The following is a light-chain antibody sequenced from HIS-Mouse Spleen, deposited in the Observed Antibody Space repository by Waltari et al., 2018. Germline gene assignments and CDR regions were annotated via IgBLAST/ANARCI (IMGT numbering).Light chain of an antibody. CDR1: NIGSKS. CDR3: QVWDSSSDHVV. J-gene: IGLJ2*01. V-gene: IGLV3-21*03. CDR2: DDS. Sequence: SYVLTQPPSVSVAPGKTARITCGGNNIGSKSVHWYQQKPGQAPVLVVYDDSARPSGIPGRFSGSNSGNTATLTISRVEAVDEADYYCQVWDSSSDHVVFGGGTKLTVL.